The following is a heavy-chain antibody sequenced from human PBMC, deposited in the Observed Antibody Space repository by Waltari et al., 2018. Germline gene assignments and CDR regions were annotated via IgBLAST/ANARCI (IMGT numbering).Heavy chain of an antibody. CDR2: ISGSGGST. CDR1: GFTFSSYA. Sequence: EVQLLESGGGLVQPGGSLRLSCAASGFTFSSYAMSWVRQAPGKGLEWVSAISGSGGSTYYADSVKGRFTISRDNAKNSLYLQMNSLRAEDTAVYYCARDPLYCSGGSCYSSFDYWGQGTLVTVSS. V-gene: IGHV3-23*01. D-gene: IGHD2-15*01. CDR3: ARDPLYCSGGSCYSSFDY. J-gene: IGHJ4*02.